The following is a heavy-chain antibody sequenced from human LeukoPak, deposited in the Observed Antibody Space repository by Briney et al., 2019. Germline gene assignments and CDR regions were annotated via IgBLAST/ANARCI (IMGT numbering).Heavy chain of an antibody. CDR1: GGSISSYY. CDR2: IYYSVST. Sequence: KPSETLSLTCTVSGGSISSYYWSWIRQPPGKGLEWIGYIYYSVSTNYNHSLKSRLTISVDTSKNKFSLKLSSVTAADTAVYYCARRSAAGSYFFDSWGRGTLVTVSS. V-gene: IGHV4-59*08. CDR3: ARRSAAGSYFFDS. J-gene: IGHJ4*02. D-gene: IGHD6-13*01.